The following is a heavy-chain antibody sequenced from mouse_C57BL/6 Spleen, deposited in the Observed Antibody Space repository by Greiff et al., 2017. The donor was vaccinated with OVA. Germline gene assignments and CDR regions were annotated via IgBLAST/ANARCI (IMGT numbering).Heavy chain of an antibody. D-gene: IGHD1-1*01. J-gene: IGHJ2*01. CDR1: GYTFTTYP. Sequence: VQRVESGAELVKPGASVKMSCKASGYTFTTYPIEWMKQTHGKSLEWIGNFHPYNDDTKYNEKFKGKATLTVEKSSSTVYLELSRLTSDDSAVYYCARNGGYYYGSSYVDYWGQGTTLTVSS. V-gene: IGHV1-47*01. CDR2: FHPYNDDT. CDR3: ARNGGYYYGSSYVDY.